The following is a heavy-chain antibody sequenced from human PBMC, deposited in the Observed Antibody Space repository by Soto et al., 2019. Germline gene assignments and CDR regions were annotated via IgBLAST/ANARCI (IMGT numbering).Heavy chain of an antibody. Sequence: PSETLSLTCTVSGGSISSSSYYWGWIRQPPGKGLEWIGSIYYSGSTYYNPSLKSRVTISVDTSKNQFSLKLSSVTAADTAVYYCASRRVRTGVYGMDVWGQGTTVTVSS. D-gene: IGHD2-2*01. V-gene: IGHV4-39*07. J-gene: IGHJ6*02. CDR1: GGSISSSSYY. CDR2: IYYSGST. CDR3: ASRRVRTGVYGMDV.